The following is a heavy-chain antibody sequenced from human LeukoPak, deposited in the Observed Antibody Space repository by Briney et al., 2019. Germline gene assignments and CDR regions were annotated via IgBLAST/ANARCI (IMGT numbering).Heavy chain of an antibody. CDR1: GGTFSSYA. D-gene: IGHD1-26*01. CDR2: IIPIFGTA. V-gene: IGHV1-69*05. J-gene: IGHJ6*03. CDR3: ARAVIVGATTHGYYYYMDV. Sequence: ASVKVSCKASGGTFSSYAISWVRQAPGQGLEWMGGIIPIFGTANYAQKFQGRVTITTDESTSTAYMELSSLRSEDTAVYYCARAVIVGATTHGYYYYMDVWGKGTTVTVSS.